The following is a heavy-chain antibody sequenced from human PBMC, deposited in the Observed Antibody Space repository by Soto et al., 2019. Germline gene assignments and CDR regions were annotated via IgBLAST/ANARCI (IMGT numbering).Heavy chain of an antibody. V-gene: IGHV3-23*01. CDR3: ASFRRDSSGWAYFDY. J-gene: IGHJ4*02. CDR2: ISDTGST. Sequence: EVQLLESGGGLVQPGGSLRLSCAASGFTFSSYAMSWVRQAPGKGLEWVSTISDTGSTYYADSVKGRFTISRDNSKNTLYLQMNSLRAEDTAVYYSASFRRDSSGWAYFDYWGQGTLVTVSS. D-gene: IGHD6-19*01. CDR1: GFTFSSYA.